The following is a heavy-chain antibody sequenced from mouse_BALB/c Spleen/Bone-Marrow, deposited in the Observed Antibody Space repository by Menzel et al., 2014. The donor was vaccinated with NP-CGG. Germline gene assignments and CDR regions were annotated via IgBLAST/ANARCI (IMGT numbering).Heavy chain of an antibody. Sequence: QVQLQQSGAELARPGASVKLSCKASGYTFTSYWMQWVKQRPGQGLEWIGTICPGDGDTRYTQKFKGKATLTADESSTTAYMQLSSLASEDSAVYYCARNYYFGSSWSAMDYWGQGTSVTVSS. CDR3: ARNYYFGSSWSAMDY. V-gene: IGHV1-87*01. CDR1: GYTFTSYW. J-gene: IGHJ4*01. CDR2: ICPGDGDT. D-gene: IGHD1-1*01.